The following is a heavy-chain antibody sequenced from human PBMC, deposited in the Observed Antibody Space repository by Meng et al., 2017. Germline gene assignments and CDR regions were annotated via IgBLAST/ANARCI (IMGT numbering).Heavy chain of an antibody. CDR1: GYTFSNYD. Sequence: ASVKVSCKASGYTFSNYDINWVRQATGQGLEWLGWMNPNTANTGYAHKFQGRVIMTTDTSISTFYMGLSSLTSKDTAVYYCARGPSFSSANYNRGDYWGQGTLVTVSS. J-gene: IGHJ4*02. CDR2: MNPNTANT. V-gene: IGHV1-8*02. CDR3: ARGPSFSSANYNRGDY. D-gene: IGHD3-10*01.